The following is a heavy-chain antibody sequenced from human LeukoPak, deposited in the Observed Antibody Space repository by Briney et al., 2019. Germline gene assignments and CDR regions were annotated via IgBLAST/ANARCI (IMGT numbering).Heavy chain of an antibody. CDR2: ISQDGSEK. CDR1: GFTFSSYW. D-gene: IGHD1-7*01. Sequence: GGSLRLSCAASGFTFSSYWMSWVRQAPGKGLEWVGQISQDGSEKYYGDSVRGRFTFSRDNAKNSLYLQMNSLRAEDTAVYYCARDSSGTTFDYWGQGTQVTVSS. CDR3: ARDSSGTTFDY. J-gene: IGHJ4*02. V-gene: IGHV3-7*01.